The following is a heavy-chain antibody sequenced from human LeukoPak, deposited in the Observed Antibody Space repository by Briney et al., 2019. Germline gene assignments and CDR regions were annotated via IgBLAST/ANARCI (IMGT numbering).Heavy chain of an antibody. D-gene: IGHD1-26*01. CDR1: GGSISSSSYY. V-gene: IGHV4-39*07. Sequence: PSETLSLTCTVSGGSISSSSYYWGWIRQPPGKGLEWIGSIYYSGTTYYNPSPKSRVTISVDTSKNQFSLKLSSVTAADAAVYYCAVGQGAFDIWGQGTMVTVSS. CDR3: AVGQGAFDI. J-gene: IGHJ3*02. CDR2: IYYSGTT.